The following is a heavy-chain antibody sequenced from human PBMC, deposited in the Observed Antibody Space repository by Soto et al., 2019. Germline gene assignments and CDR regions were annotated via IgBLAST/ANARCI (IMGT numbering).Heavy chain of an antibody. D-gene: IGHD3-3*01. Sequence: ASVKVSCKASGYTFTSYAMHWVRQAPGQRLEWMGWINAGNGNTKYSQKFQGRVTITRDTSASTAYMELSSLRSEDTAVYYCARDRRYDFWSGYYYYGMDVWGQGTTVTVSS. CDR1: GYTFTSYA. CDR3: ARDRRYDFWSGYYYYGMDV. CDR2: INAGNGNT. V-gene: IGHV1-3*01. J-gene: IGHJ6*02.